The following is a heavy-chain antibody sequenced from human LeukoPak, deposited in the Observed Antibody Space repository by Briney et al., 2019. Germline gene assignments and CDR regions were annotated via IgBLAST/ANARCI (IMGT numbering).Heavy chain of an antibody. CDR1: GGSISSYY. V-gene: IGHV4-59*01. D-gene: IGHD3-10*01. CDR2: IYYSGST. J-gene: IGHJ6*03. CDR3: AKSAGGYYYYYMDV. Sequence: SETLSLTCTVSGGSISSYYWSWIRQPPGKGLEWVGYIYYSGSTNYNPSLKSRVTISVDTSKNQFSLKLSSVTAADTAVYYCAKSAGGYYYYYMDVWGKGTTVTVSS.